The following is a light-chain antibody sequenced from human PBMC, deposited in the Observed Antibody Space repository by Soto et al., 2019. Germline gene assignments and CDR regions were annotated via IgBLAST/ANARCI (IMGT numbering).Light chain of an antibody. Sequence: DVPMTQSPSSLSASVGDRVTITCRASHHINNYLSWFQQKPGKAPKLLVYAASSLQSGVPSRFSGSGSGTDFTLTISILQPEDFATYYCQQTYFTTGTFGQGTKVDIK. J-gene: IGKJ1*01. CDR1: HHINNY. CDR2: AAS. V-gene: IGKV1-39*01. CDR3: QQTYFTTGT.